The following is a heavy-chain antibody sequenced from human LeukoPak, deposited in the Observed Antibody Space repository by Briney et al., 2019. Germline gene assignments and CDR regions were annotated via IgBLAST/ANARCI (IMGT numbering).Heavy chain of an antibody. D-gene: IGHD6-19*01. CDR3: ASRTASALEGFDI. CDR1: RGSISSPKW. V-gene: IGHV4-4*02. Sequence: PSETLSLTCTVSRGSISSPKWWTWVRQPPGKGLEWIAEIYHSGSANHNPSLISRLTISVDKSRNQFSLKLNSVTAADTAVYYCASRTASALEGFDIWGRGTMVTVSS. CDR2: IYHSGSA. J-gene: IGHJ3*02.